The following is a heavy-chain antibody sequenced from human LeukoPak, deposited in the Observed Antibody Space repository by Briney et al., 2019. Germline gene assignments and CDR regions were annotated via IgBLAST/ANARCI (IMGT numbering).Heavy chain of an antibody. J-gene: IGHJ4*02. CDR1: GYTFTGYY. V-gene: IGHV1-2*02. CDR3: ARAPPSITGTTTYFDS. CDR2: INPNSGGT. Sequence: ASVKVSCKASGYTFTGYYMHWVRQAPGQGLEWMGWINPNSGGTNYAQKFQGGVTMTRDTSISTAYMELSRLRSDDTAVYYCARAPPSITGTTTYFDSWGQGTLVTVSS. D-gene: IGHD1-7*01.